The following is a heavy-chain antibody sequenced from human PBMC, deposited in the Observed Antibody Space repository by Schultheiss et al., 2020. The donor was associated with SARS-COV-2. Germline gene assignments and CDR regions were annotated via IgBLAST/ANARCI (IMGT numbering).Heavy chain of an antibody. CDR3: AKELQTVTSTFYYYYYGMDV. D-gene: IGHD4-17*01. Sequence: GGSLRLSCAASGFTFSSSEMNWVRQAPGKGLEWVSYISSSGSIIYYADSVKGRFTISRDNAKNSLYLQMNSLRAEDTAVYYCAKELQTVTSTFYYYYYGMDVWGQGTTVTVSS. CDR1: GFTFSSSE. V-gene: IGHV3-48*03. J-gene: IGHJ6*02. CDR2: ISSSGSII.